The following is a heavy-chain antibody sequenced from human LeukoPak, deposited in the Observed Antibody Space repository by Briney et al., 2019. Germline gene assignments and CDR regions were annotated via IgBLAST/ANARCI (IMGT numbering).Heavy chain of an antibody. D-gene: IGHD6-13*01. CDR1: GFTFSSYS. Sequence: GGSLRLSCAASGFTFSSYSMNWVRQAPGKGLEWVSYISSSSSTIYYADSVKGRFTISRDNARNSLYLQMNSLRAEDTAVYYCASHPSGYSSSWYYFDYWGQGTLVTVSS. CDR2: ISSSSSTI. CDR3: ASHPSGYSSSWYYFDY. J-gene: IGHJ4*02. V-gene: IGHV3-48*04.